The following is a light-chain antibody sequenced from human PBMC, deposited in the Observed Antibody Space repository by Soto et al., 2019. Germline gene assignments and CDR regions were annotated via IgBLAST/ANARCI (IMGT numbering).Light chain of an antibody. CDR3: SSHTSGSTRV. J-gene: IGLJ1*01. CDR2: EVT. CDR1: SSDVGGYDY. V-gene: IGLV2-14*01. Sequence: QSVLTQPASVSGSPGQSIAISCTGTSSDVGGYDYVSWYQQQPDKAPKLMIYEVTKRPSGVSNRFSGSKSGNTASLTISGLQAEDEADYYCSSHTSGSTRVLGNGTKVTVL.